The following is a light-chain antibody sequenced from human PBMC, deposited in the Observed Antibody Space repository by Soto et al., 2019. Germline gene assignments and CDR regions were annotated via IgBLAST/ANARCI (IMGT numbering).Light chain of an antibody. J-gene: IGLJ2*01. CDR1: SSDVGGYNF. CDR3: ISYTSSSTVV. V-gene: IGLV2-14*01. CDR2: DVS. Sequence: QSAPTQPASVSGSPGQSITISCTGTSSDVGGYNFVSWYQQHPGKAPKLMIYDVSYRPSGVSDRFSGSKSGNTASLNISGLQAEDEADYYCISYTSSSTVVFGGGTKLTVL.